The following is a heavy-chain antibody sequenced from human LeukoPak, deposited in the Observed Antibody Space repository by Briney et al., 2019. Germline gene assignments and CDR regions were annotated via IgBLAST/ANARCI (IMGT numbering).Heavy chain of an antibody. CDR3: AGTTVTTGGDY. Sequence: NPSETLSLTCTVSGGSISSSSYYWGWLRQPPGKGLEWIGSIYYSGSTYYNPSLKSRVTISVDTSKNQFSLKLSSVTAADTAVYYCAGTTVTTGGDYWGQGTLVTVS. V-gene: IGHV4-39*07. D-gene: IGHD4-17*01. CDR2: IYYSGST. CDR1: GGSISSSSYY. J-gene: IGHJ4*02.